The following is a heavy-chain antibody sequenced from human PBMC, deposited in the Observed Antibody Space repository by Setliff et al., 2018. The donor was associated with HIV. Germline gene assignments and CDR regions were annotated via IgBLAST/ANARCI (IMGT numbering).Heavy chain of an antibody. CDR3: ARIVRWELVATSTFFYYYMDV. CDR2: IYYTGST. CDR1: GASISSSSHH. J-gene: IGHJ6*03. Sequence: SETLSLTCTVSGASISSSSHHWAWIRQPPGKGLEYIGNIYYTGSTHHNPSLESRVATSVDTSKNQFSLKLGSVTAADTAVYYCARIVRWELVATSTFFYYYMDVGGKGTTVTVSS. V-gene: IGHV4-39*01. D-gene: IGHD1-26*01.